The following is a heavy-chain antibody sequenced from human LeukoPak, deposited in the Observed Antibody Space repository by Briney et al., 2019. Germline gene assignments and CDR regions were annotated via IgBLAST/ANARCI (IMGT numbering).Heavy chain of an antibody. CDR3: ARDLSRSFSMIRGLIQHREFDF. Sequence: GGSLRLSCAASGFTFSSYWMSWVRQAPGKGLEWVANIKQDGSEKYYVDSVKGRFTISKDNAKNSLFLQMNSLRAEDTAVYYCARDLSRSFSMIRGLIQHREFDFWGRGTLVTVSS. CDR1: GFTFSSYW. V-gene: IGHV3-7*01. J-gene: IGHJ4*02. CDR2: IKQDGSEK. D-gene: IGHD3-10*01.